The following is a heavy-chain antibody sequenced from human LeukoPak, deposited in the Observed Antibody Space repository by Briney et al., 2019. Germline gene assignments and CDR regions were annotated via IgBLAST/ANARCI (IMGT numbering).Heavy chain of an antibody. J-gene: IGHJ3*02. CDR3: ARVGMTDPHAFDI. CDR2: INSSSSYT. CDR1: GFTFSDYC. Sequence: GGSLRLSCAASGFTFSDYCMTWIRQAPGKGLEWVSYINSSSSYTNYADSVKGRFTISRDNAKKSLCLQMNSLRAEDTAVYYCARVGMTDPHAFDIWGQGTMVTVSS. V-gene: IGHV3-11*05. D-gene: IGHD1-14*01.